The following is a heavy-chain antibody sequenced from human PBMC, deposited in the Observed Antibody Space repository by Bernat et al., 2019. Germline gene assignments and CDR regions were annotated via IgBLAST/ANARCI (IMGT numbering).Heavy chain of an antibody. CDR3: ARLGDCGNDCYSFDY. J-gene: IGHJ4*02. Sequence: QVQLQESGPGLVKPSETLSLTCTVSGGSINNYHWSWVRQPPGKGLEHIGFIYYNGNANYNPSLKSRVTLSVDTSKSQFALRLSCVTAADTAVYYCARLGDCGNDCYSFDYWGQGTLVTVSS. CDR2: IYYNGNA. CDR1: GGSINNYH. V-gene: IGHV4-59*08. D-gene: IGHD2-21*02.